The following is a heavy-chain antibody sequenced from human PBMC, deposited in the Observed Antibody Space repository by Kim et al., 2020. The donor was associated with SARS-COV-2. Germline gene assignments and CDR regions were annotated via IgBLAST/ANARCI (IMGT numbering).Heavy chain of an antibody. CDR2: IYPGDSDT. CDR1: GYSFTSYW. D-gene: IGHD2-15*01. J-gene: IGHJ5*02. V-gene: IGHV5-51*01. Sequence: GESLKISCKGSGYSFTSYWIGWVRQMPGKGLEWMGIIYPGDSDTRYSPSFQGQVTISADKSISTAYLQWSSLKASDTAMYYCERQNAVVAENNWFDPWGQGTLVTVSS. CDR3: ERQNAVVAENNWFDP.